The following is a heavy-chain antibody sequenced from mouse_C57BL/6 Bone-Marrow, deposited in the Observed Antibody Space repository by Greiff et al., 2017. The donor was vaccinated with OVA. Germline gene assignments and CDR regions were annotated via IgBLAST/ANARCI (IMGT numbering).Heavy chain of an antibody. Sequence: QVQLQQPGAELVKPGASVKLSCKASGYTFTSYWMHWVKQRPGRGLEWIGRIDPNSGGTKYNEKFKSKATLTVDKPYSTAYMPLISLTSEYSAVYYFARGDYYGSPFAYWCQGTLVTVSA. V-gene: IGHV1-72*01. J-gene: IGHJ3*01. CDR3: ARGDYYGSPFAY. CDR1: GYTFTSYW. CDR2: IDPNSGGT. D-gene: IGHD1-1*01.